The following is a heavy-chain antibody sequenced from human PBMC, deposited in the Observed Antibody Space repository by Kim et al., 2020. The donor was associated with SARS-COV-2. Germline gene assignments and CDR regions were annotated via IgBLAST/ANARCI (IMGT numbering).Heavy chain of an antibody. D-gene: IGHD5-18*01. V-gene: IGHV3-9*01. J-gene: IGHJ6*02. Sequence: GGSLRLSCAASGFTFGDYAMHWVRQAPGKGLEWVSGISWNSGSIGYADSVKGRFTISRDNAKNSLYLQMNSLRAEDTALYYCAKDMQGYGPTYGMDVWGQGTTVTVSS. CDR1: GFTFGDYA. CDR2: ISWNSGSI. CDR3: AKDMQGYGPTYGMDV.